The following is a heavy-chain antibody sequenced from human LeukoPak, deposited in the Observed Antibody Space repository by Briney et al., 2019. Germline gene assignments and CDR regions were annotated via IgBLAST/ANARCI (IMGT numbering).Heavy chain of an antibody. Sequence: GGSLRLSCAASGFTFSSYAMSWVRQAPGKGLEWVSAISGSGGSTYYADSVKGRFTISRDSAKNSLYLQMNSLRAEDTAVYYCAKEGGYIYGLIDYWGQGVLVTVSS. V-gene: IGHV3-23*01. D-gene: IGHD5-18*01. J-gene: IGHJ4*02. CDR3: AKEGGYIYGLIDY. CDR1: GFTFSSYA. CDR2: ISGSGGST.